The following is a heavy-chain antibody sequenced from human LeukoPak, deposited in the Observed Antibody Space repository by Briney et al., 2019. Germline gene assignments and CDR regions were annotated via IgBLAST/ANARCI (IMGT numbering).Heavy chain of an antibody. V-gene: IGHV3-74*01. Sequence: PGGSLRLSCAVSGFTFSNNWMYWVRQAPGKGLVWVSRIHPDGTRTDYADSVKGRFTISRDNAKNTLYLQMNSLRAEDTAVYYCAKIVQYTAATGTGLESWGQGSLVTVSP. CDR2: IHPDGTRT. J-gene: IGHJ4*02. CDR1: GFTFSNNW. D-gene: IGHD6-13*01. CDR3: AKIVQYTAATGTGLES.